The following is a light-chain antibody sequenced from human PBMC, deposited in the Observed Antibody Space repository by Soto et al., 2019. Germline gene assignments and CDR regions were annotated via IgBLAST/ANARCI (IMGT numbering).Light chain of an antibody. CDR3: CSYAGSTTSL. CDR2: EGT. V-gene: IGLV2-23*01. J-gene: IGLJ3*02. Sequence: QSALTQPASVSGSPGQSITISCTGTSSDVGSYNLVSWYQQHPGKAPKLMIYEGTQRPSGVSNRFSGSKSGNTASLTISGLQAEDEADYYCCSYAGSTTSLFGGGTKLTVL. CDR1: SSDVGSYNL.